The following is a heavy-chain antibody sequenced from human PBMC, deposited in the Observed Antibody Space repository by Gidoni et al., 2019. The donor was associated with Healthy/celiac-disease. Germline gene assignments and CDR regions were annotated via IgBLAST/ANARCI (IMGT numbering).Heavy chain of an antibody. J-gene: IGHJ4*02. CDR3: ARVAVNRYDSSGYYRPYYFDY. V-gene: IGHV3-33*01. CDR1: GFTFSSYG. Sequence: QVQLVESGGGVVKPGRSLRLSCAASGFTFSSYGLHWVRQAPGKGLEWVAVIWYDGSNKYYADSVKGRFTISRDNSKNTLYLQMNSLRAEDTAVYYCARVAVNRYDSSGYYRPYYFDYWGQGTLVTVSS. D-gene: IGHD3-22*01. CDR2: IWYDGSNK.